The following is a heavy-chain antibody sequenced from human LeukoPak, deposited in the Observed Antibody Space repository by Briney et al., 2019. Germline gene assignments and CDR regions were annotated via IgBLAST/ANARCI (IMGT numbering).Heavy chain of an antibody. CDR2: INHSGST. CDR1: GGSFSGYY. D-gene: IGHD3-16*01. J-gene: IGHJ6*02. V-gene: IGHV4-34*01. CDR3: ARLANLALVRLPLPHFYYAVDV. Sequence: PSETLSLTCAVYGGSFSGYYWSWIRQPPGKGLEWIGEINHSGSTNYNPSLKSRVSISVDTSKNQFSLKLSSVTAADTAVYYCARLANLALVRLPLPHFYYAVDVWGPGTTVTVSS.